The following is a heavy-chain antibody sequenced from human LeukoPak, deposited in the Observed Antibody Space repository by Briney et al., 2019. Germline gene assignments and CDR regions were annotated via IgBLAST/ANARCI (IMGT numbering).Heavy chain of an antibody. CDR3: AKSRGWSGYYFDY. V-gene: IGHV3-30*02. D-gene: IGHD6-19*01. CDR1: GFTFSSYG. Sequence: GGSLRLSCAASGFTFSSYGMHWVRQAPGKGLEWVAFIMYDGSNEQYADSVKGRFTISRDNSKNTLYLQMNSLRAEDTAVYYCAKSRGWSGYYFDYWGQGTLVTVSS. CDR2: IMYDGSNE. J-gene: IGHJ4*02.